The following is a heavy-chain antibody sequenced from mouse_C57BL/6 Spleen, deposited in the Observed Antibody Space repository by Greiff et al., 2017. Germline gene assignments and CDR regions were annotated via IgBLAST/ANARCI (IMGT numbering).Heavy chain of an antibody. J-gene: IGHJ1*03. CDR2: INPSNGGT. CDR3: ARLGGSVHYYGSSYDWYFDV. CDR1: GYTFTSYW. V-gene: IGHV1-53*01. Sequence: QVQLQQPGTELVKPGASVTLSCKASGYTFTSYWMHWVKQRPGQGLEWIGNINPSNGGTNYNEKFKSKATLTVDKSSSTAYMPLSSLTSEDSAVYYCARLGGSVHYYGSSYDWYFDVWGTGTTVTVSS. D-gene: IGHD1-1*01.